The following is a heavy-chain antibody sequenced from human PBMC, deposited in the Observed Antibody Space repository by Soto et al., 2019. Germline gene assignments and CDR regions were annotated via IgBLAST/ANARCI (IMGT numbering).Heavy chain of an antibody. CDR2: ISGSGGST. J-gene: IGHJ4*02. CDR3: AKVETGYDFWSGSVALGY. V-gene: IGHV3-23*01. CDR1: EFTFSSYA. D-gene: IGHD3-3*01. Sequence: QPGGSLSLSFPASEFTFSSYAMSWVRQAPGKGLEWVSAISGSGGSTYYADSVKGRFTISRDNSKNTLYLQMNSLRAEDTAVYYCAKVETGYDFWSGSVALGYWGQGTLVTVSS.